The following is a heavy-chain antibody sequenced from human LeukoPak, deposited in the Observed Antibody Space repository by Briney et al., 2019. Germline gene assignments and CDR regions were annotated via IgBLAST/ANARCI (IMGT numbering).Heavy chain of an antibody. CDR2: INDSGNT. J-gene: IGHJ4*02. CDR3: ARRLVDSSASQVSDY. V-gene: IGHV4-34*01. CDR1: SGAFSGYY. Sequence: SETLSLTCAVYSGAFSGYYWSWIRQFPGRGVEWTGEINDSGNTNYNPSLKSRVTLSVDTSKNQFSLRLSSVTAADTAVYYCARRLVDSSASQVSDYWGQGTLVTVSS. D-gene: IGHD2-2*01.